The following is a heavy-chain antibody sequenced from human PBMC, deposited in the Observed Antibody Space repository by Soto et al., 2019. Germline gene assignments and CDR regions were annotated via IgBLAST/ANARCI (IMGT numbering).Heavy chain of an antibody. D-gene: IGHD1-20*01. J-gene: IGHJ6*02. CDR2: LSSGGRT. CDR3: ATNNTPGGMDV. CDR1: GFTVSANY. V-gene: IGHV3-53*01. Sequence: GGSLRLSCAASGFTVSANYIGWVRLAPGKGLEWVSVLSSGGRTYSPDSVEGRFTISGDNSKNTVYLQMHSLRAEDTAVYYCATNNTPGGMDVWGQGTTGTVSS.